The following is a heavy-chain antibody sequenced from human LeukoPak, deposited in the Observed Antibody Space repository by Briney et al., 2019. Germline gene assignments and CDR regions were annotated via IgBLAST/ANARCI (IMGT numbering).Heavy chain of an antibody. V-gene: IGHV3-30-3*01. CDR3: ARALVVITSNVY. J-gene: IGHJ4*02. CDR1: GFTFSSYA. CDR2: ISYDGSSK. Sequence: PGGSLRLSCAASGFTFSSYAMHWVRQAPGKGLEWVAVISYDGSSKYYADSVKGRFTISRDNSKNTLYLQMNSLRAEDTAVYYCARALVVITSNVYWGQGTLVTVSS. D-gene: IGHD3-22*01.